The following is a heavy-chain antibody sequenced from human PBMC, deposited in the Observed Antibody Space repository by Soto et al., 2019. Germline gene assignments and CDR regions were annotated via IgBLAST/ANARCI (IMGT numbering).Heavy chain of an antibody. J-gene: IGHJ5*02. Sequence: QVQLQESGPGLVKPSETLSLTCTVSGGSINSYYWSWIRQRPGKGLEWIGHIYDSGSTDYNPSLESRVTISVDTSKNQFSLQLNSVTAADTAVYYCAAVSSCRSNWIDPWGRGTLVTVSS. CDR1: GGSINSYY. V-gene: IGHV4-59*01. CDR3: AAVSSCRSNWIDP. D-gene: IGHD3-16*02. CDR2: IYDSGST.